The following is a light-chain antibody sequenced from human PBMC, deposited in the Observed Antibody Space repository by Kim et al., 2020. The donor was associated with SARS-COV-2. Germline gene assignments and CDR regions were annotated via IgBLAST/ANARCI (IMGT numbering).Light chain of an antibody. Sequence: GRRVPIACSGSTSNFGSNTVNWYQQLPGTAPKPLVYTNIHRPYGVPDRFSGSKSGTSASLAISGLQSEDEADYYCAAWDDSLNGPVFGTGTKVTVL. V-gene: IGLV1-44*01. CDR1: TSNFGSNT. J-gene: IGLJ1*01. CDR2: TNI. CDR3: AAWDDSLNGPV.